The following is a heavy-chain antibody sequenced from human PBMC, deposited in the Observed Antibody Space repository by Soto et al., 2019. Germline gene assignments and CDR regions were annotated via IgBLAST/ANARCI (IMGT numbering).Heavy chain of an antibody. J-gene: IGHJ4*02. CDR3: ARVTGSGTPEVGFDY. CDR2: IWDDGSNK. D-gene: IGHD3-10*01. V-gene: IGHV3-33*01. Sequence: QVQLVESGGDVVQPGMSLRLSCAASGFTFSSYGMHWVRQAPGKGLEWVAVIWDDGSNKYYTDSVKGRFTISRDNSQNTLYLQMNSLRGEDTAVYYCARVTGSGTPEVGFDYWGQGTLVTVSS. CDR1: GFTFSSYG.